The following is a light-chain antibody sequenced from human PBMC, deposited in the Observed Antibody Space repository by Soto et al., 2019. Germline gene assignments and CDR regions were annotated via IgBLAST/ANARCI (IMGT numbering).Light chain of an antibody. J-gene: IGKJ4*01. CDR2: EAS. Sequence: DIRMTQSPSTLSASVGDSVTITCRARKRISTWLAWYQQKPGKAPKLLIYEASSLESGVPSSFSGSGSGTDFTLTISSLQPEDFATYFCQQSYSTPLTFGGGTKVDIK. V-gene: IGKV1-5*01. CDR1: KRISTW. CDR3: QQSYSTPLT.